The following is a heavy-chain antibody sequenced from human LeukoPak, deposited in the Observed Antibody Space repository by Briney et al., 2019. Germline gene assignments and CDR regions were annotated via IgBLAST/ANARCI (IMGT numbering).Heavy chain of an antibody. Sequence: SETLSLTCTVSDGSISNYYWSWIRQPPGKGLEWIGYIYTSGSTNYNPSLKSRDTISVDTSKNQFSLKLSSVTAADTAVYYCARHLTGSSVCIEYWGQGTLVTVSS. D-gene: IGHD2-8*02. V-gene: IGHV4-4*09. CDR2: IYTSGST. CDR3: ARHLTGSSVCIEY. CDR1: DGSISNYY. J-gene: IGHJ4*02.